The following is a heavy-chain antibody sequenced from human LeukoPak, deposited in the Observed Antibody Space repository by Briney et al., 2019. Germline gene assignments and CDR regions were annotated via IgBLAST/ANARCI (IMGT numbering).Heavy chain of an antibody. D-gene: IGHD6-6*01. Sequence: GRSLRLSCAASGFTFSSYGMPWVRQAPVRGLEWVAVISYDGSNKYYADSVKGRFTISRDNSKNTLYLQMNSLRAEDTAVYYCAKGSSGASRYYGMDVWGQGTTVTVSS. J-gene: IGHJ6*02. CDR3: AKGSSGASRYYGMDV. CDR1: GFTFSSYG. CDR2: ISYDGSNK. V-gene: IGHV3-30*18.